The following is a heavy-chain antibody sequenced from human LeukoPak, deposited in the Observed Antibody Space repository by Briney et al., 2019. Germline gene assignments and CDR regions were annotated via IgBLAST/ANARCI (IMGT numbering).Heavy chain of an antibody. D-gene: IGHD1-26*01. CDR2: ISSSGSYI. Sequence: GGSLRLSCAASRFTFSSYSMNWVRQAPGKGLEWVSSISSSGSYIYYADSVKGRFTISRDNAKNSLYLQMNSLRAEDTAVYYCARVEGSYWEYNWFDPWGQGTLVTVSS. J-gene: IGHJ5*02. CDR3: ARVEGSYWEYNWFDP. V-gene: IGHV3-21*01. CDR1: RFTFSSYS.